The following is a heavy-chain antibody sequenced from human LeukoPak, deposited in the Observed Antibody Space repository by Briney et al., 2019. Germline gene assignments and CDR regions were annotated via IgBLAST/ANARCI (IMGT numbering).Heavy chain of an antibody. CDR2: IYYSGST. J-gene: IGHJ4*02. D-gene: IGHD7-27*01. CDR1: GGSISCGDYY. V-gene: IGHV4-31*03. CDR3: ARGDWGYRDFDY. Sequence: PSETLSLTCTVSGGSISCGDYYWSWIRQHPGKGLEWIGYIYYSGSTYYNPSLKSRVTISVDTSKNQFSLKLSSVTAADTAVYYCARGDWGYRDFDYWGQGTLVTVSS.